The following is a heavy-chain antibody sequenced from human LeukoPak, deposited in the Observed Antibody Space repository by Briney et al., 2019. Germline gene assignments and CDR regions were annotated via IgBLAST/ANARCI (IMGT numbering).Heavy chain of an antibody. D-gene: IGHD3-22*01. V-gene: IGHV3-13*01. J-gene: IGHJ4*02. CDR3: ARAGDYYDSSLDY. Sequence: GGSLRLSCAASGFTFSSYAMHWVRQAPGKGLEWVSAIGTAGDTYYPGSVKGRFTISRENAKNSLYLQMNSLRAGDTAVYYCARAGDYYDSSLDYWGQGTLVTVSS. CDR1: GFTFSSYA. CDR2: IGTAGDT.